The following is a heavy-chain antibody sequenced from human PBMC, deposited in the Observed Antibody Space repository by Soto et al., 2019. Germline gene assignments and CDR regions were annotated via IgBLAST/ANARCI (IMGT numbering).Heavy chain of an antibody. D-gene: IGHD3-9*01. V-gene: IGHV1-69*06. CDR3: AKQGRDYDILTGYYPRPTGEFDP. CDR2: IIPIFGTA. J-gene: IGHJ5*02. Sequence: QVQLVQSGAEVKKPGSSVKVSCKASGGTFSSYAISWVRQAPGQGLEWMGGIIPIFGTANYAQKFQGRVTITADKSTSTAYMELSSLRSEDTAVYYCAKQGRDYDILTGYYPRPTGEFDPWGQGTLVTVSS. CDR1: GGTFSSYA.